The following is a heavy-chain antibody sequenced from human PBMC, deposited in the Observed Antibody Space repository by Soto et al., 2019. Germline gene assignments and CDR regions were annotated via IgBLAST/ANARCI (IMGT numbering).Heavy chain of an antibody. Sequence: PAEPLSLTYTVSSDSISGLYWTWLRQPAGKVLEWIGRIYSCGETNYNPSLTGRVIMSLDTSKNQFSLNLTSVTAADTAVYYCARASQCKSYFDCFAWLDYWGQGTLVTVSS. D-gene: IGHD3-9*01. V-gene: IGHV4-4*07. CDR1: SDSISGLY. J-gene: IGHJ4*02. CDR2: IYSCGET. CDR3: ARASQCKSYFDCFAWLDY.